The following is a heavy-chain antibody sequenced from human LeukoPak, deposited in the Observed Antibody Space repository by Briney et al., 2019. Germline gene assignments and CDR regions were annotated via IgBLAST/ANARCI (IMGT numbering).Heavy chain of an antibody. V-gene: IGHV4-39*02. D-gene: IGHD1-1*01. J-gene: IGHJ6*02. CDR1: DGSISSSSYY. CDR3: ASRSQLERRAEWYYGMDV. CDR2: ISYSGST. Sequence: KPSETLSLTCTVSDGSISSSSYYWGWIRQPPGKGLEWIGTISYSGSTYYNPSLESRVTISVDTSKSHFSLKLSSVTAADTAVYYCASRSQLERRAEWYYGMDVWGPGTTVTVSS.